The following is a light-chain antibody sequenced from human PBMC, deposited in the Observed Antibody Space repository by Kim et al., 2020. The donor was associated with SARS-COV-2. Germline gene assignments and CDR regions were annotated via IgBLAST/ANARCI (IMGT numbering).Light chain of an antibody. CDR3: FSYANRNSWV. CDR1: SNDVGGYDY. Sequence: QSALTQPASVSGSPGQSITISCAGTSNDVGGYDYVSWYQQHPGKAPKLIIHHVTNRPSGVSHRFSGSKSGDMAALTISGLQPEDEADYYCFSYANRNSWVLGGGTKVTVL. J-gene: IGLJ2*01. V-gene: IGLV2-14*03. CDR2: HVT.